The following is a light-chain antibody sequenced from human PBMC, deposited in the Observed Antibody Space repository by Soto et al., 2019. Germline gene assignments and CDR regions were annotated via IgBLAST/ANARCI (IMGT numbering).Light chain of an antibody. CDR1: QSISSR. Sequence: EIVMTQSPATLSVSPGERATFSCRASQSISSRLAWYQQKPGQAPRLLIYGASTRATGIPARFSGSGSGTEFTLTISSLQSEDFGVYYCQHYNNWPPITFGQGTRLEI. V-gene: IGKV3-15*01. CDR2: GAS. J-gene: IGKJ5*01. CDR3: QHYNNWPPIT.